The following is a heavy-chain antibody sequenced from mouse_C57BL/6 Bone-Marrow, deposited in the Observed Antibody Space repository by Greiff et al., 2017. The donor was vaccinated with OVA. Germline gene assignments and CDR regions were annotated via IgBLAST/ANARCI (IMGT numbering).Heavy chain of an antibody. J-gene: IGHJ4*01. CDR3: ARPLHYYGSGDAMDY. CDR1: GFTFSSYG. Sequence: EVQGVESGGDLVQPGGSLKLSCAASGFTFSSYGMSWVRQTPDKRLEWVATISSGGSYTYYPDSVKGRFTISRDNAKNTLYLQLSCLKTAYTAMYYCARPLHYYGSGDAMDYWGQGNSVTVSS. CDR2: ISSGGSYT. D-gene: IGHD1-1*01. V-gene: IGHV5-6*01.